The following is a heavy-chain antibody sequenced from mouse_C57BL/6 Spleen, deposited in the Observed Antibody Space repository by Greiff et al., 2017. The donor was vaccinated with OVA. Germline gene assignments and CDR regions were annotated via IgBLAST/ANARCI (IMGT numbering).Heavy chain of an antibody. D-gene: IGHD4-1*01. V-gene: IGHV1-80*01. CDR2: IYPGDGDT. Sequence: VQGVESGAELVKPGASVKISCKASGYAFSSYWMNWVKQRPGKGLEWIGQIYPGDGDTNYNGKFKGKATLTADKSSSTAYMQLSSLTSEDSAVYFCARVKLGLAMDYWGQGTSVTVSS. CDR1: GYAFSSYW. CDR3: ARVKLGLAMDY. J-gene: IGHJ4*01.